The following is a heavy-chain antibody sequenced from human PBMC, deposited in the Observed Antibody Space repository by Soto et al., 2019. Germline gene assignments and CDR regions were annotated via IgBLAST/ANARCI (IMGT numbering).Heavy chain of an antibody. Sequence: PSETLSLTCIVSGGSISSYYWSWIRQPPGKGLEWVGYIYYSGSTNYNPSLKSRVTISVDTSKNQFSLKLTSVTAADTAVYYCARGMGSPDYWGQGTLVTVS. D-gene: IGHD1-26*01. CDR1: GGSISSYY. CDR2: IYYSGST. J-gene: IGHJ4*02. CDR3: ARGMGSPDY. V-gene: IGHV4-59*01.